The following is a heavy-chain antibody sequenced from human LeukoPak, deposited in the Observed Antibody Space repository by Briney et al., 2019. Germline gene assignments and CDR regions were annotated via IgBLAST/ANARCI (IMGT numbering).Heavy chain of an antibody. CDR2: IVPIFGTA. Sequence: SVKVSCKASGGTFSSYAISWVRQAPGQGLEWMGGIVPIFGTANYAQKFQGRVTITADESTSTAYMELSSLRSEDTAVYYCAREKLGRPGIQGAIDYWGQGTLVTVSS. J-gene: IGHJ4*02. CDR1: GGTFSSYA. CDR3: AREKLGRPGIQGAIDY. V-gene: IGHV1-69*13. D-gene: IGHD5-18*01.